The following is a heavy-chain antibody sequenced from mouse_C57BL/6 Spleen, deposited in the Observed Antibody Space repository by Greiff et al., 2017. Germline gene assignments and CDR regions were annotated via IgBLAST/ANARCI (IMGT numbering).Heavy chain of an antibody. J-gene: IGHJ1*03. CDR2: IYPRSGNT. CDR1: GYTFTSYG. Sequence: QVQLQQSGAELARPGASVKLSCKASGYTFTSYGISWVKQRTGQGLEWIGEIYPRSGNTYYNEKFKGKATLTADKSSSTAYMELRSLTSEDSAVYCCARDRIYYDYDEKLWYFDVWGTGTTVTVSS. V-gene: IGHV1-81*01. CDR3: ARDRIYYDYDEKLWYFDV. D-gene: IGHD2-4*01.